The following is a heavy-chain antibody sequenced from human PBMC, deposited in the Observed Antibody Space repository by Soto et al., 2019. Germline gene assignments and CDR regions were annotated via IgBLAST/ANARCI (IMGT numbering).Heavy chain of an antibody. J-gene: IGHJ5*02. CDR3: ARSGSRGHLRDWFDP. Sequence: SETLSLTCAVYTGSLSGYFWNWIRQSPDKGLEWIGEIDQNGFTRYNPSLRSRVTTSVDTSKNQFSLKVTSVTAADRAVYYCARSGSRGHLRDWFDPWGHGSLVTVSS. CDR2: IDQNGFT. V-gene: IGHV4-34*01. CDR1: TGSLSGYF. D-gene: IGHD3-10*01.